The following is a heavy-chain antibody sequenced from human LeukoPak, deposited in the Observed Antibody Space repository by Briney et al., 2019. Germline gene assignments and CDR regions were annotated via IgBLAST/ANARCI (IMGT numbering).Heavy chain of an antibody. CDR3: TRHQTNFYALGAPFDP. Sequence: DTLSLTCSVSGGSVTTTYYWSWIRQPPGGGLEWIASLYHSGNSNYNPSLKSRVTMSVDTSKNQFSLQLTSMTAADTAIYYCTRHQTNFYALGAPFDPWGQGTLVNVSS. V-gene: IGHV4-39*01. J-gene: IGHJ5*02. CDR1: GGSVTTTYY. CDR2: LYHSGNS. D-gene: IGHD2/OR15-2a*01.